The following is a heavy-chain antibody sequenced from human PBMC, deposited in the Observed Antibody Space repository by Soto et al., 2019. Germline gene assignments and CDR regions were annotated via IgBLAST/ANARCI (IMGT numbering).Heavy chain of an antibody. Sequence: GGSLRLSCAASGFTFSSYAMSWVRQAPGKGLEWVSAISGSGGSTYYADSMKGRFTISRDNSKNTLYLQMNSLRAEDTAVYYCAKRPIAAAGPYYYYYGMDVWGQGTTVTVSS. CDR3: AKRPIAAAGPYYYYYGMDV. CDR1: GFTFSSYA. J-gene: IGHJ6*02. V-gene: IGHV3-23*01. CDR2: ISGSGGST. D-gene: IGHD6-13*01.